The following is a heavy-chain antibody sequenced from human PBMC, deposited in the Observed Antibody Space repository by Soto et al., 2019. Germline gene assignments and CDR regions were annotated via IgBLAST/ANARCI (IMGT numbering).Heavy chain of an antibody. CDR3: ARRYGSAIDY. CDR1: VRSISGIH. V-gene: IGHV4-59*08. Sequence: PSETLSPTCNVSVRSISGIHWGWIRQPPGKGLEWIGYIYYSGSTNYNPSLKSRVTISVDTSKNQFSLKLSSVTAADTAVHYCARRYGSAIDYWGQGTLVTVS. CDR2: IYYSGST. D-gene: IGHD1-26*01. J-gene: IGHJ4*02.